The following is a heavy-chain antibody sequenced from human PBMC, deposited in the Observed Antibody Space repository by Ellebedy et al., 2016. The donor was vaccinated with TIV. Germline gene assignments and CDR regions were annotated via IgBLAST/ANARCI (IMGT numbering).Heavy chain of an antibody. J-gene: IGHJ4*02. Sequence: SETLSLTCSVSGGSISTAGHYWSWIRQTPGKGLEWMGYIYYSGSTYYNPSLKSRVTISVDTSKSQFSLRLSSVTAADTAVYYCARYNFGSGRYSHFDYWGQGSLVTVSS. CDR1: GGSISTAGHY. CDR3: ARYNFGSGRYSHFDY. D-gene: IGHD3-10*01. V-gene: IGHV4-30-4*01. CDR2: IYYSGST.